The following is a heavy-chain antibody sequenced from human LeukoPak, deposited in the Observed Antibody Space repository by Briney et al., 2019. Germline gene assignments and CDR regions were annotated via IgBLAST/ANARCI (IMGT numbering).Heavy chain of an antibody. Sequence: SETLSLTCAVYGGSFSGYYWSWIRQPPGKGLEWIGEINHSGSTNYNPSLKSRVTISVDTSKNQFSLKLSSVTAADTAVYYCAREVYSSSWYGGVNWFDPWGQGTLVTVSS. V-gene: IGHV4-34*01. CDR3: AREVYSSSWYGGVNWFDP. CDR2: INHSGST. CDR1: GGSFSGYY. J-gene: IGHJ5*02. D-gene: IGHD6-13*01.